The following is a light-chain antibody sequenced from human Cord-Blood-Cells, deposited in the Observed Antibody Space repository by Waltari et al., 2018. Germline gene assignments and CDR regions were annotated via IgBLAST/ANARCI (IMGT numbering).Light chain of an antibody. V-gene: IGLV2-8*01. CDR2: EVS. CDR1: SSDVGGYNY. Sequence: QSALTQPPSASGSPGQSVTISCTGTSSDVGGYNYVSWYQQHPGKAPKLMIDEVSKRPSGVPDRVSGSKSGNTASLTVSGLQAEDEADYYCSSYAGSNNYVFGTGTKVTVL. J-gene: IGLJ1*01. CDR3: SSYAGSNNYV.